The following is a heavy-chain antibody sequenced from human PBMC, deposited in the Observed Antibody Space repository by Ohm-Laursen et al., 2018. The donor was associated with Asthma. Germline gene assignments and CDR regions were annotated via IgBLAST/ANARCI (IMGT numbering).Heavy chain of an antibody. CDR2: IIPISGPA. Sequence: GASVKVSCKVSGYTLTELSMHWVRQAPGHGLEWVGGIIPISGPASYAPDFQGRVTITADQSTRTAYMELRRLVSEDTAVYYCARHALRNSLNPYYFESWGQGTLVNVSS. J-gene: IGHJ4*02. D-gene: IGHD3-9*01. V-gene: IGHV1-69*13. CDR3: ARHALRNSLNPYYFES. CDR1: GYTLTELS.